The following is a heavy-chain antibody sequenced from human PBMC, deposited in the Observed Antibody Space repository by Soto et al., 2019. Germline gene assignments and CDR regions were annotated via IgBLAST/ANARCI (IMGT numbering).Heavy chain of an antibody. CDR3: ARTSCSGCSCYKIAY. J-gene: IGHJ4*02. V-gene: IGHV4-31*03. CDR2: IYYSGST. CDR1: GGSISSGGYY. Sequence: QVQLQESGPGLVKPSLTLSLTCTVSGGSISSGGYYWSWLRQHPGKGLEWIGYIYYSGSTYYNPSLKSRVTISVDTSKNQFSLKLSSVTAADTAVYYCARTSCSGCSCYKIAYWGQGTLVTVSS. D-gene: IGHD2-15*01.